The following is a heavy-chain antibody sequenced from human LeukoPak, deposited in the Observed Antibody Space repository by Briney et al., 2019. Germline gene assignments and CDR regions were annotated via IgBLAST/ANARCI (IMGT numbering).Heavy chain of an antibody. D-gene: IGHD3-16*01. J-gene: IGHJ6*02. CDR2: ISYDGDNE. CDR1: GFTFSNFA. Sequence: GGSLRLSCAASGFTFSNFAMHWVRQAPGKGLEWVAVISYDGDNEYYADSVKGQFTISRDNSKDRLYLQMNSPRPEDTAMYYCARVRGGRSWYYYGMDVWGRGTTVTVSS. V-gene: IGHV3-30-3*01. CDR3: ARVRGGRSWYYYGMDV.